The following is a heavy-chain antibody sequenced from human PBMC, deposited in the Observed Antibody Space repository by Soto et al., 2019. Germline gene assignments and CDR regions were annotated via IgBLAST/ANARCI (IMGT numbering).Heavy chain of an antibody. D-gene: IGHD6-19*01. J-gene: IGHJ3*02. V-gene: IGHV4-59*12. CDR3: ARVGGYSSGWYVKIFHNDAFDI. CDR1: GGSISSYY. CDR2: IYYSGST. Sequence: SETLSLTCTVSGGSISSYYWSWIRQPPGKGLEWIGYIYYSGSTNYNPSLKSRVTISVDTSKNQFSLKLSSVTAADTAVYYCARVGGYSSGWYVKIFHNDAFDIWGQGTMVTVSS.